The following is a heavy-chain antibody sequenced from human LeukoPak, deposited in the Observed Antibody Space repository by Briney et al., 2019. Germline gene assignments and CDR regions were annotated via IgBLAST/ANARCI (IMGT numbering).Heavy chain of an antibody. Sequence: PGGSLRLSCGASGFILSSYATSWVRQAPGEGLGWVSSIVAGGAGTFYAASVRGRFTISRDTPRNTLHLQMTSLRAEDTAVYYCAKRTMAAAATKFFDSWGQGTLVTVSS. V-gene: IGHV3-23*01. CDR2: IVAGGAGT. CDR1: GFILSSYA. J-gene: IGHJ4*02. D-gene: IGHD6-13*01. CDR3: AKRTMAAAATKFFDS.